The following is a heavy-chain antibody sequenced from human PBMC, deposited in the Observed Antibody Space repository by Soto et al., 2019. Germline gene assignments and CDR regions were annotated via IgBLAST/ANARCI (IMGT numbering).Heavy chain of an antibody. V-gene: IGHV1-18*01. J-gene: IGHJ3*02. CDR1: RYTFTSHG. CDR2: ISTFNGKT. Sequence: QVELMQSGGEVKRPGASVKVSCKSSRYTFTSHGISWVRQAPGQGLEWMGWISTFNGKTDSAQKFQGRVTMTADTRTNTADMELRSLRSDDTAVYYCARLLTEGATFREDAFDIWGQGTKVTVSS. D-gene: IGHD1-26*01. CDR3: ARLLTEGATFREDAFDI.